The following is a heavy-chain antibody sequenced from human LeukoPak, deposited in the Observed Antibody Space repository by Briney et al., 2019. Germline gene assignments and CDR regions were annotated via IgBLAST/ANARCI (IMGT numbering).Heavy chain of an antibody. Sequence: PGGSLRLSCAASGFTFSSYAMSWVRQAPGKGLEWVSAISGSGGSTYYADSVKGRFTISRDNSKNTLYLQMNSLRAEDTAVYYCAKDPGLVVAGTGDFQHWGQGTLVTVSS. CDR2: ISGSGGST. J-gene: IGHJ1*01. CDR3: AKDPGLVVAGTGDFQH. CDR1: GFTFSSYA. D-gene: IGHD2-15*01. V-gene: IGHV3-23*01.